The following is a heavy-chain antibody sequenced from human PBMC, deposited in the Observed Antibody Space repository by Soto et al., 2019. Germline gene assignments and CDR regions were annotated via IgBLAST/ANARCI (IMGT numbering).Heavy chain of an antibody. J-gene: IGHJ3*02. Sequence: SCAASGFTFSSYAMHWVRQAPGKGLEWVAVISYDGSNKYYADSVKGRFTISRDNSKNTLYLQMNSLRAEDTAVYYCARTISYDYVWGSYRTGAFDIWGQGTMVTVSS. D-gene: IGHD3-16*02. V-gene: IGHV3-30-3*01. CDR3: ARTISYDYVWGSYRTGAFDI. CDR2: ISYDGSNK. CDR1: GFTFSSYA.